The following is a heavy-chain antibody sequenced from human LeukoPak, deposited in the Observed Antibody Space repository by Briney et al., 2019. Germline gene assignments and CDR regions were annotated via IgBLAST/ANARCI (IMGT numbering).Heavy chain of an antibody. CDR1: GFTFSSYA. J-gene: IGHJ4*02. CDR2: ITSSGAAT. CDR3: AKDRPNYYGSNGHYYKLNGDC. Sequence: GGSLRLSCAASGFTFSSYAMSWVRQAPGKGLEWFSSITSSGAATYYADSVNGRFTISRDNSDNPLYLQINSLRAEDTAVYYCAKDRPNYYGSNGHYYKLNGDCWGQGTLVTVSS. V-gene: IGHV3-23*01. D-gene: IGHD3-22*01.